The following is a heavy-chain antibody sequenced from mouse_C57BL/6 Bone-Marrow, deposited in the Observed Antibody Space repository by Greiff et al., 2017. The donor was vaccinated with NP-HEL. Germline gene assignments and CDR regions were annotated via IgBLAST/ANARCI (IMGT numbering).Heavy chain of an antibody. CDR2: IDPSDSYT. J-gene: IGHJ2*01. D-gene: IGHD2-2*01. Sequence: VQLKQPGAELVMPGASVKLSCKASGYTFTSYWMHWVKQRPGQGLEWIGEIDPSDSYTNYNQKFKGKSTLTVDKSSSTAYMQLSSLSSEDSAVYYCAKDKYFGYTFDYWGQGTTLTVSS. CDR1: GYTFTSYW. CDR3: AKDKYFGYTFDY. V-gene: IGHV1-69*01.